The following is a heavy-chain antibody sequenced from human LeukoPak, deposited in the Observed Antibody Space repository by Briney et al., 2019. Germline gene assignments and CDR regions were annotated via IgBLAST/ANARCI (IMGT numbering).Heavy chain of an antibody. CDR3: ARDRQYSSGWYHFEY. V-gene: IGHV1-18*01. CDR2: ISAYNGNT. CDR1: GYTFTSYG. J-gene: IGHJ4*02. Sequence: GASVKVSCKASGYTFTSYGISWVRQAPGQGLEWMGWISAYNGNTNYAQKLQGRVTMTTDTSTSTAYMDLSSLRSDDTAMYYCARDRQYSSGWYHFEYWGQGTLLTVSS. D-gene: IGHD6-19*01.